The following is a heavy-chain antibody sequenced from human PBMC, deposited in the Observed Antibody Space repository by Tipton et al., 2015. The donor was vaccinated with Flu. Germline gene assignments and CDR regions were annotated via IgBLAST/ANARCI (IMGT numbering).Heavy chain of an antibody. V-gene: IGHV3-49*04. CDR3: TRESGVLWFGELSPGFDY. CDR1: GFTFGDYA. CDR2: IRSKAYGGTT. J-gene: IGHJ4*02. Sequence: SLRFSCTASGFTFGDYAMSWVRQAPGKGLEWVGFIRSKAYGGTTEYAASVKGRFTISRDDSKSIAYLQMNSLKTEDTAVYYCTRESGVLWFGELSPGFDYWGQGTLVTVSS. D-gene: IGHD3-10*01.